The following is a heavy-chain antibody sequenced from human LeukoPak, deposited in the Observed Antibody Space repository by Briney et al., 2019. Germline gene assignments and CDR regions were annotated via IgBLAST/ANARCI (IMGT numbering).Heavy chain of an antibody. D-gene: IGHD5/OR15-5a*01. J-gene: IGHJ4*02. V-gene: IGHV3-53*01. CDR1: GFTVSSNY. CDR3: ARGVPKYYFDY. Sequence: PGGSLRLSCAASGFTVSSNYMSWVRQAPGKGLEWVAAIYSGGSTYYADSVKGRSTISRDNSKNTLYLQMNSLRAEDTAVYYCARGVPKYYFDYWGQGTLVTVSS. CDR2: IYSGGST.